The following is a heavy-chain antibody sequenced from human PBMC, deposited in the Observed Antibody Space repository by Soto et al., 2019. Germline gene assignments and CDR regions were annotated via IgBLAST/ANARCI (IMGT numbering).Heavy chain of an antibody. V-gene: IGHV3-33*01. D-gene: IGHD6-13*01. CDR3: ARRQIPPPTRGAANARGAMDV. CDR2: NWNDGSNS. Sequence: QVQLVESGGGVVQPGRSLGPSCAAPGFPFNNYGMPWSGKVPGKGLEWRPVNWNDGSNSSYANSVKGRFTISRDNSKNTLYLQMSSLRAEDTGVYYCARRQIPPPTRGAANARGAMDVWGQGTTVTVSS. J-gene: IGHJ6*02. CDR1: GFPFNNYG.